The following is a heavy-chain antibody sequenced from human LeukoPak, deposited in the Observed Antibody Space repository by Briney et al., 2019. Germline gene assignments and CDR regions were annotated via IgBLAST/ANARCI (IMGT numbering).Heavy chain of an antibody. CDR1: GFTFSGYT. CDR3: ARDPYSGTYGDTYYYYMDV. V-gene: IGHV3-69-1*01. CDR2: ITPSSSI. J-gene: IGHJ6*03. Sequence: GGSLRLSCAVSGFTFSGYTMNWVRLAPGRGLEWVSSITPSSSIYYADSVKGRFTISRDNARNSLYLQMNSLRAEDTAVYYCARDPYSGTYGDTYYYYMDVWGKGTTVTISS. D-gene: IGHD1-26*01.